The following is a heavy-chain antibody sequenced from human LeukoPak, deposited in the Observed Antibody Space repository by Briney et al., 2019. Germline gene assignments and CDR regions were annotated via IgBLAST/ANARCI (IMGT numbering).Heavy chain of an antibody. CDR3: AREILAPGKTHDY. CDR1: GFTFSSYT. CDR2: INSDGSST. J-gene: IGHJ4*02. V-gene: IGHV3-74*01. Sequence: TGGSLRLSCAASGFTFSSYTMHWVRQAPGKGLVWVSRINSDGSSTSYADSVKGRFTISRDNAKNTLYLQMNSLRAEDTAVYYCAREILAPGKTHDYWGQGTLVTVSS.